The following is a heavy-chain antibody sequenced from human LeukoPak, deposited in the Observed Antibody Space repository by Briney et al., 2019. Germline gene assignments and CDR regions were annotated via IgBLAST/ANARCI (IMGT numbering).Heavy chain of an antibody. CDR2: ISGSGGST. V-gene: IGHV3-23*01. CDR3: AKSDCGSDGCKLLNY. CDR1: GFTVSSIY. D-gene: IGHD2-21*01. J-gene: IGHJ4*02. Sequence: PGGSLRLSCAASGFTVSSIYMSWVRQAPGKGLEWVSAISGSGGSTYYADSVKGRFTISRDNSKNTVSLQMNSLRAEDTAVYYCAKSDCGSDGCKLLNYWGQGTLVTASS.